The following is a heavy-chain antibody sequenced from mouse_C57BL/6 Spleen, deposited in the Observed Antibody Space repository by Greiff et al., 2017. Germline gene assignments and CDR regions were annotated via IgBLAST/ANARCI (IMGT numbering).Heavy chain of an antibody. CDR3: ARLTGTRGYFDY. CDR1: VYSFTDYN. Sequence: VQLKESGPELVKPGASVKISCQASVYSFTDYNMNWLKQSNGKSLEWIGVINPNYGTTSYNQKFKGKATLTVDQSSSTAYMQLNSLTSEDSAVYYCARLTGTRGYFDYWGQGTTRAVSS. V-gene: IGHV1-39*01. CDR2: INPNYGTT. J-gene: IGHJ2*01. D-gene: IGHD4-1*01.